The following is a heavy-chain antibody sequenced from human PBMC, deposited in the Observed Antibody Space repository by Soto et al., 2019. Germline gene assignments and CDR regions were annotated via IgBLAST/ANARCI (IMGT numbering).Heavy chain of an antibody. CDR3: AIGASYYDISGYFDY. D-gene: IGHD3-22*01. CDR1: GFTFSSYW. V-gene: IGHV3-74*01. CDR2: INSDGSST. J-gene: IGHJ4*02. Sequence: EVQLVESGGGLVQPGGSLRLSCAASGFTFSSYWMHWVRQAPGKGLVWVSRINSDGSSTSYADSVKGRFTISRDNAKNTLYLQMNRLRAEDTAVYYCAIGASYYDISGYFDYWGKGTLVTVSS.